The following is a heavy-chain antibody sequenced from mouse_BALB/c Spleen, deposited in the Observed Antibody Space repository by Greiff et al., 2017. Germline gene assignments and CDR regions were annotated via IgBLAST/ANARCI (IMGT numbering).Heavy chain of an antibody. J-gene: IGHJ3*01. Sequence: VQLQQSGPELVRPGVSVKISCKGSSYTFTDYAMHWVKQSHAKSLEWIGVISTYYGNTNYNQKFKGKATMTVDKSSSTAYMELARLTSEDSAVYYCAREGGYDEAWFAYWGQGTLVTVSA. CDR3: AREGGYDEAWFAY. D-gene: IGHD2-2*01. CDR1: SYTFTDYA. V-gene: IGHV1-67*01. CDR2: ISTYYGNT.